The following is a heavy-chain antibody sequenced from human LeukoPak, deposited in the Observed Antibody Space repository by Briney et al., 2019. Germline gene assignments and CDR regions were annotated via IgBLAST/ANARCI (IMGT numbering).Heavy chain of an antibody. Sequence: SVKVSCKASGGTFNNFAISWIRQAPGQGLEWMGGITPIFGTADSAQKFQDRVTITADKSTSTVYMELSSLKSEDTAVYYCARGEGSRPRYYFDYWGQGTLVTVSS. D-gene: IGHD1-26*01. CDR3: ARGEGSRPRYYFDY. V-gene: IGHV1-69*06. CDR1: GGTFNNFA. CDR2: ITPIFGTA. J-gene: IGHJ4*02.